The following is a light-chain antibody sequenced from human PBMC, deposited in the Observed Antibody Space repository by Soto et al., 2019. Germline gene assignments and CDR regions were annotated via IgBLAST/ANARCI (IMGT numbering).Light chain of an antibody. J-gene: IGKJ5*01. CDR3: QQYSNWPPIT. CDR1: ESVYNS. CDR2: SAS. V-gene: IGKV3-15*01. Sequence: EIVMTQSPATLSVSPGERVTLSRRASESVYNSLAWFQQIPGQAPRLLIYSASTRASGIPARFTGSGSGTEFTLTISSLQSEDFAVYYCQQYSNWPPITFGQGTRLEIK.